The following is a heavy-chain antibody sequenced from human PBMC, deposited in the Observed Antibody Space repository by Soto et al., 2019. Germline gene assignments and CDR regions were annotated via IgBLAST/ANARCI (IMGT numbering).Heavy chain of an antibody. CDR1: GGSLSFNY. CDR3: ARGRGNFDF. D-gene: IGHD3-10*01. J-gene: IGHJ4*02. V-gene: IGHV4-59*01. Sequence: QVHLQESGPGLVKPSETLSLTCSVSGGSLSFNYWSWIRQVPGKGLEWLGYIFYSGNTNYTPSLKRRVAISVDTSKNQFSLTLSSLTPADTAVYYCARGRGNFDFWGQGSLVTVSS. CDR2: IFYSGNT.